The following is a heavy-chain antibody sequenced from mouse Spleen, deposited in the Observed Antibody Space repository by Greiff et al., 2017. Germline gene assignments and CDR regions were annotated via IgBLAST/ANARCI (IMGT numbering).Heavy chain of an antibody. Sequence: EVMLVESGGGLVKPGGSLKLSCAASGFTFSSYAMSWVRQAPEKRLEWVASISSGGSNTYYPDSVKGRFTISRDNAKNTLFLQMTSLRSEDTARNECARYDYVGDAVYLLGQRTSVPVSS. J-gene: IGHJ4*01. D-gene: IGHD2-4*01. CDR3: ARYDYVGDAVYL. V-gene: IGHV5-9-1*01. CDR2: ISSGGSNT. CDR1: GFTFSSYA.